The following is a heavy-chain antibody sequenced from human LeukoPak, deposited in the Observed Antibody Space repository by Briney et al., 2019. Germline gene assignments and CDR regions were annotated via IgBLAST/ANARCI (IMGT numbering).Heavy chain of an antibody. D-gene: IGHD5-18*01. CDR1: GFTFTTYW. V-gene: IGHV3-74*01. J-gene: IGHJ6*02. CDR3: ARDAVDTANAV. CDR2: INSDGSIT. Sequence: GGSLRLSCAASGFTFTTYWMHWVRQAPGKGLVWVSHINSDGSITSYADSVKGRFTISRDSAKNTLYLQMNSLRAEDTAVYYCARDAVDTANAVWGQGATVTVSS.